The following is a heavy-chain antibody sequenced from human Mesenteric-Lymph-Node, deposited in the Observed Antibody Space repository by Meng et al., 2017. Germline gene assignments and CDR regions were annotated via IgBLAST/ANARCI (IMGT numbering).Heavy chain of an antibody. CDR3: AKGSRDSSASG. D-gene: IGHD3-22*01. J-gene: IGHJ4*02. CDR2: IVGSGVNT. V-gene: IGHV3-23*01. CDR1: GFTFSSYA. Sequence: GGPLRLSCAASGFTFSSYALNWVRQAPGKGLEWVSVIVGSGVNTYYADSVKGRFTISRDNSKNTLYLQMNNLRAEDTAVYYCAKGSRDSSASGWGQGTLVTVSS.